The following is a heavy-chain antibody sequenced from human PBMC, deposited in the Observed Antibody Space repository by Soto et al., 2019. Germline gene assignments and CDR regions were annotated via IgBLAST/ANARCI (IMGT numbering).Heavy chain of an antibody. CDR3: ARATDFWSGSLDY. J-gene: IGHJ4*02. D-gene: IGHD3-3*01. CDR1: GGSISSYY. V-gene: IGHV4-59*01. Sequence: ETLSLTCTVSGGSISSYYWIFIRQPPGKGLEWIGYIYYSGSTNYNPSLKSRVTISVDTSKNQFSLKLSSVTAADTAVYYCARATDFWSGSLDYWGQGTLVTVSS. CDR2: IYYSGST.